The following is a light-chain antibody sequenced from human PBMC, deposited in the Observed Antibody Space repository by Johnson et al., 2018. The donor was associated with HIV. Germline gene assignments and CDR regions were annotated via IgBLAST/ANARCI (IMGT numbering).Light chain of an antibody. CDR3: GAWDRSLGAHYV. V-gene: IGLV1-51*02. Sequence: QSVLTQPPSVSAAPGQKVTISCSGSSSNIGNNYVSWYQQLPGTAPKLLIYENNKRPSGIPDRFSASMSGTSATLDITGLQTGDEGAYYCGAWDRSLGAHYVFGTGTRVTIL. J-gene: IGLJ1*01. CDR2: ENN. CDR1: SSNIGNNY.